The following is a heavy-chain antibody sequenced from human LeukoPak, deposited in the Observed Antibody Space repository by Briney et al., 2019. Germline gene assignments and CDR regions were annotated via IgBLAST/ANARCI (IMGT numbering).Heavy chain of an antibody. CDR1: GVTFTTFT. V-gene: IGHV3-21*01. Sequence: GGSLRLSCAAYGVTFTTFTMNWDRQAPGKGLECVSSISTSNTFIYYADSVKGRFTISRDNSKNTLYLQMNSLRAEDTAVYYCAKDDQQQVLGGDPWGQGTLVTVSS. D-gene: IGHD6-13*01. CDR2: ISTSNTFI. J-gene: IGHJ5*02. CDR3: AKDDQQQVLGGDP.